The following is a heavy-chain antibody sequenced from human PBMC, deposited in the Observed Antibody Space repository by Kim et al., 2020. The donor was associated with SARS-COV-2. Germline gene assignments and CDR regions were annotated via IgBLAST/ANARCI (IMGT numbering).Heavy chain of an antibody. Sequence: RFTISRDNSKNTLYLQMNSLRAEDTAVYYCARSYYGSGSYLSYYYYGMDVWGQGTTVTVSS. D-gene: IGHD3-10*01. J-gene: IGHJ6*02. CDR3: ARSYYGSGSYLSYYYYGMDV. V-gene: IGHV3-30*01.